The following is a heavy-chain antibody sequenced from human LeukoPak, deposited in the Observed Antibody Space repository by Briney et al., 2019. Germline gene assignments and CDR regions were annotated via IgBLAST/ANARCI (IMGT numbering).Heavy chain of an antibody. CDR2: ISGSGGST. D-gene: IGHD3-22*01. V-gene: IGHV3-23*01. CDR1: GFTFDDYG. CDR3: AKPATYYYDSSGLDY. Sequence: AGGSLRLSCAASGFTFDDYGMSWVRQAPGKGLEWASAISGSGGSTYYADSVKGRFTISRDNSKNTLYLQMNSLRAEDTAVYYCAKPATYYYDSSGLDYWGQGTLVTVSS. J-gene: IGHJ4*02.